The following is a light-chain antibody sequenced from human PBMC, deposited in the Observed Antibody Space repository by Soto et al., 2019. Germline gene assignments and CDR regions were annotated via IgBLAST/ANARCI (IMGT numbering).Light chain of an antibody. CDR3: ETWDTDTQV. CDR2: LEGSGKF. CDR1: SDYSSFI. V-gene: IGLV4-60*03. Sequence: QSVLTQSSSASASLGSSVNLTCSLSSDYSSFIIAWHQQQPGKAPRYLMKLEGSGKFNRESGVPDRFSASSSGADRCLIISNLQSEDEADYYCETWDTDTQVFGGGTKLTVL. J-gene: IGLJ2*01.